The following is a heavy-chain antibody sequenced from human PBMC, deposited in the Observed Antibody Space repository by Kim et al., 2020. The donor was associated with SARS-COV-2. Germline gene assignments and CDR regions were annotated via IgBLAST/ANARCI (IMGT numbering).Heavy chain of an antibody. CDR3: AKDGCSGGCCYSRWFDP. V-gene: IGHV3-9*01. Sequence: GGSLRLSCAASGFTFDDYAMHWVRQAPGKGLEWVSGISWNSGSIGYADSVKGRFTISRDNAKNSLYLQMNSLRAEDTALYYCAKDGCSGGCCYSRWFDPWGQGTLVTVSS. D-gene: IGHD2-15*01. CDR1: GFTFDDYA. J-gene: IGHJ5*02. CDR2: ISWNSGSI.